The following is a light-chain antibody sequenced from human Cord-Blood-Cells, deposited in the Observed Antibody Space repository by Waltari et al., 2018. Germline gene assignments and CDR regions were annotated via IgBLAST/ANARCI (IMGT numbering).Light chain of an antibody. CDR3: QQDNSNPYT. Sequence: DIQMTQSPSTLSASVGDRVTIPCRASQSICSWLAWYQQKPGKAPKRLICDASSLESGVPSRFSGSGSETEFTLTISSLQPDDFATYYCQQDNSNPYTFGQVTKLEIK. J-gene: IGKJ2*01. V-gene: IGKV1-5*01. CDR2: DAS. CDR1: QSICSW.